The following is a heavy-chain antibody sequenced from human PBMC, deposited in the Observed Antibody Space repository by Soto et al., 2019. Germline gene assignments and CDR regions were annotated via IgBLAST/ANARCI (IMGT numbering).Heavy chain of an antibody. CDR1: GFTFSNYA. CDR3: AAQPRFGELSPDYYGMDA. CDR2: ISASGIST. Sequence: PWGSLRLSCAASGFTFSNYAVSWVPQAPGKGLEWVSAISASGISTYYADSVKGRFTISRDNSKNTLYLQMNSLRADDTAVYYCAAQPRFGELSPDYYGMDAWGQGTTVTVS. J-gene: IGHJ6*02. D-gene: IGHD3-10*01. V-gene: IGHV3-23*01.